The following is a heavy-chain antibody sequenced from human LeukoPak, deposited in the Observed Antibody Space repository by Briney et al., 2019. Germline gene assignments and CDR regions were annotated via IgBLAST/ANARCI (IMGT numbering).Heavy chain of an antibody. CDR3: VRRDTGWNYFDY. D-gene: IGHD6-19*01. Sequence: SETPSLTCAVSGGSINSHHWGWIRQPPGKGLQWIGDIYYTGKINYNPSLKSRVTITLDTSKDHLSLNLTSVLAADTAIYYCVRRDTGWNYFDYWGQGILVTVSS. CDR2: IYYTGKI. J-gene: IGHJ4*02. CDR1: GGSINSHH. V-gene: IGHV4-59*08.